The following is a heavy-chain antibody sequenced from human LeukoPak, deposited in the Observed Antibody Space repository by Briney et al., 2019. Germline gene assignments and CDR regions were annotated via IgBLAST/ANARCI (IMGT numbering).Heavy chain of an antibody. D-gene: IGHD6-19*01. CDR1: GFTFSSYG. V-gene: IGHV3-30*18. Sequence: GGSLRLSCAASGFTFSSYGMHWVRQAPGKGLEWVAVISYDGRNKYYADSAKGRFTISRDNSKNTLYLQMNSLRAEDTAVYYCAKDRYSSGWYSDYWGQGTLVTVSS. CDR2: ISYDGRNK. CDR3: AKDRYSSGWYSDY. J-gene: IGHJ4*02.